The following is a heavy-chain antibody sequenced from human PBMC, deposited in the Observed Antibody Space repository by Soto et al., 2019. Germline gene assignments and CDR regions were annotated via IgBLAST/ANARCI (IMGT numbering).Heavy chain of an antibody. D-gene: IGHD5-18*01. CDR1: GFTFSSYS. CDR2: ISSSSST. CDR3: AKDREYSYANDAFDI. J-gene: IGHJ3*02. Sequence: PGGSLRLSCAASGFTFSSYSMNWVRQAPGKGLEWVSSISSSSSTYYADSVKGRFTISRDNSKNTLYLQMNSLRAEDTAVYYCAKDREYSYANDAFDIWGQGTMDTGSS. V-gene: IGHV3-21*04.